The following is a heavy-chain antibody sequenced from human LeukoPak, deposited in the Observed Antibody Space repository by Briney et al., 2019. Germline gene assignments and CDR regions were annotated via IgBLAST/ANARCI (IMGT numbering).Heavy chain of an antibody. CDR3: ARSLMVRGVIIGPSN. Sequence: SETLSLTCTVSGGSISSYYWSWIRQPPGKGLEWIGYIYYSGSTNYNPSLKSRVTISVDTSKNQFSLKLSSVTAADTAVYYCARSLMVRGVIIGPSNWGQGTLVTVSS. CDR2: IYYSGST. J-gene: IGHJ4*02. CDR1: GGSISSYY. V-gene: IGHV4-59*08. D-gene: IGHD3-10*01.